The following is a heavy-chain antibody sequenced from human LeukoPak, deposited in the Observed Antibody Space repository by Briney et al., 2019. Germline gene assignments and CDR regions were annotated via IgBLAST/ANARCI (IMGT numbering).Heavy chain of an antibody. CDR3: ARVSVAYDSTGYRFDN. V-gene: IGHV3-66*01. Sequence: GGSLRLSCAASGFTVSSNYMSWVRQAPGKGLEWVSLIYIGGSTYYADSVKGRFTISRDTSKSTLYLHMNSLRAEDTAVYCCARVSVAYDSTGYRFDNWGQGTLVSVSS. D-gene: IGHD3-22*01. CDR1: GFTVSSNY. CDR2: IYIGGST. J-gene: IGHJ4*02.